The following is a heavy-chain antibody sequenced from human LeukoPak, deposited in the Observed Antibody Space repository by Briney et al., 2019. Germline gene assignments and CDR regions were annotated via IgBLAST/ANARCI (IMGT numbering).Heavy chain of an antibody. J-gene: IGHJ4*02. Sequence: GGSLRLSCAASGFTFSSYWMSWVRQAPGKGLEWVANIKQDGSEKYYVDSVKGRFTISRDNAKNSLYLQMNSLRAEDTAVYYCARDGLLWFGELELDYWGQGTLVTVSS. CDR1: GFTFSSYW. CDR3: ARDGLLWFGELELDY. CDR2: IKQDGSEK. V-gene: IGHV3-7*03. D-gene: IGHD3-10*01.